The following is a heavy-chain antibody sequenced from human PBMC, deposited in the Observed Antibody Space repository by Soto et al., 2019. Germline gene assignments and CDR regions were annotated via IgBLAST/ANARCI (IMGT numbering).Heavy chain of an antibody. Sequence: SETLSLTCTVSGYSISSGYYWGWIRQPPGKGLEWIGSIYHSGSTYYNPSLKSRVTISVDTSKNQFSLKLSSVTAADTAVYYCARQDSIVVVPAALPGGFDYWGQGTLVTVSS. CDR2: IYHSGST. D-gene: IGHD2-2*01. CDR1: GYSISSGYY. V-gene: IGHV4-38-2*02. J-gene: IGHJ4*02. CDR3: ARQDSIVVVPAALPGGFDY.